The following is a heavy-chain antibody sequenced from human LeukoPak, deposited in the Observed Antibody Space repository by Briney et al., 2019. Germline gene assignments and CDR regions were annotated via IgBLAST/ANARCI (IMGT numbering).Heavy chain of an antibody. CDR3: AKDRGDRYSSSWINYYGMDV. D-gene: IGHD6-13*01. J-gene: IGHJ6*02. Sequence: GGSLRLSCAASGFIVTSHWMTWVRQAPGKGLDWVASIKHGVDEKYYVDSVKGRFTISRDNAKNSLYLQMNSLRAEDTALYYCAKDRGDRYSSSWINYYGMDVWGQGTTVTVSS. V-gene: IGHV3-7*03. CDR1: GFIVTSHW. CDR2: IKHGVDEK.